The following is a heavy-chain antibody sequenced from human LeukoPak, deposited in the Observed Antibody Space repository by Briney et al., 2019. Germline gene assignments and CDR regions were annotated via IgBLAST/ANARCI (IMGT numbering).Heavy chain of an antibody. CDR3: AIDLWGDRDSFFDY. CDR2: IDRDGRSAGRSA. CDR1: GFTFSSYW. V-gene: IGHV3-74*01. J-gene: IGHJ4*02. D-gene: IGHD2-21*01. Sequence: GGSLRLSCAASGFTFSSYWLHWVRQVPAKGRVWVARIDRDGRSAGRSASYAESLKGRFTIYRDNAKNTLYLQMNSLRAEDTAVYYCAIDLWGDRDSFFDYWGQGTLVTVSS.